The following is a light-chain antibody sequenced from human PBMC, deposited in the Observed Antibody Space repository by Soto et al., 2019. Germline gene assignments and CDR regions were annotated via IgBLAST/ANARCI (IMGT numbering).Light chain of an antibody. Sequence: QSVLTQPPSVSGAPGQRVTISCTGSSSNIGAGYDVHWYQQLPGTAPKLLIYGNSNRPSGVPDRFSGSKSGTSASLAITGLQADYDADYYCQSYDSRVSFYVFGTGTKLTV. CDR3: QSYDSRVSFYV. J-gene: IGLJ1*01. CDR1: SSNIGAGYD. CDR2: GNS. V-gene: IGLV1-40*01.